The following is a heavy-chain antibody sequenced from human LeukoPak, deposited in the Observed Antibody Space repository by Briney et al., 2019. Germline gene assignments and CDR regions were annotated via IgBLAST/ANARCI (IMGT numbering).Heavy chain of an antibody. CDR1: GFTFSSYS. Sequence: GGSLRLSCAASGFTFSSYSMNWVRQAPGKGLEWASSISSSSYIYYADSVKGRFTISRDNAKNSLYLQMNSLRAEDTAVYYCARASDIVVVPAAIRYNWFDPWGQGTLVTISS. CDR3: ARASDIVVVPAAIRYNWFDP. J-gene: IGHJ5*02. D-gene: IGHD2-2*02. V-gene: IGHV3-21*01. CDR2: ISSSSYI.